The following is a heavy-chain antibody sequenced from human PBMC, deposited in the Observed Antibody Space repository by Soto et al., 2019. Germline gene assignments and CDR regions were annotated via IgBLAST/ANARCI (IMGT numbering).Heavy chain of an antibody. J-gene: IGHJ4*02. V-gene: IGHV3-30*03. CDR1: GFIFSNNG. CDR3: TSVRVADSALDH. Sequence: GGSLRLSCVGSGFIFSNNGMHWDRQTPGKGLVWVSFMSYDGSYTFYADSVKSRFTISRHNSKSTLFLHMSSLRPEDTAMYYCTSVRVADSALDHWGQGTLGTVSS. D-gene: IGHD3-10*02. CDR2: MSYDGSYT.